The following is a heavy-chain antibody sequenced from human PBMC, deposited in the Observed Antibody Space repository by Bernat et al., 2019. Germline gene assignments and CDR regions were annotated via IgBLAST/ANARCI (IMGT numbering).Heavy chain of an antibody. CDR3: ARGSSDCSSSSCPYDY. V-gene: IGHV1-69*01. Sequence: QVQLVQSGAEVKKPGSSVKVSCKASGGTFSSYAIGWVRQAPGKGPEWMGGIIPMFGKANYVQKFQGRVTITADESTSKAYMALSSLRSEDTAVYYCARGSSDCSSSSCPYDYWGQGTLVTVSS. CDR1: GGTFSSYA. D-gene: IGHD2-2*01. CDR2: IIPMFGKA. J-gene: IGHJ4*02.